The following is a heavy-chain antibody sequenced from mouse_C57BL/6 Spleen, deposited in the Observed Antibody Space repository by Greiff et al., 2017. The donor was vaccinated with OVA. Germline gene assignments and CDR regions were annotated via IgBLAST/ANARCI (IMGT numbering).Heavy chain of an antibody. Sequence: QVQLQQPGAELVKPGASVKLSCKASGYTFTSYWMQWVKQRPGQGLEWIGEIDPSDSYTNYNQKFKGKATLTVDTSSRTAYMQLSSLTSEDSAVYYCARSADGNLDYWGQGTTLTVSS. D-gene: IGHD2-1*01. J-gene: IGHJ2*01. V-gene: IGHV1-50*01. CDR3: ARSADGNLDY. CDR2: IDPSDSYT. CDR1: GYTFTSYW.